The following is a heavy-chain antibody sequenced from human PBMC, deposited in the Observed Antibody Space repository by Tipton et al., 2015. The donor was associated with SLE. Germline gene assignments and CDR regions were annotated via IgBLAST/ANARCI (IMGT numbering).Heavy chain of an antibody. CDR2: ISSTSSYI. CDR3: ARDGEVGDHIDY. V-gene: IGHV3-21*01. CDR1: GFTFSGYS. D-gene: IGHD2-21*01. Sequence: SLRLSCAASGFTFSGYSMNWVRQAPGKGLEWVSSISSTSSYIYYAGSVKGRFTISRDNAKNTLYLQMNSLRAEDTAVYYCARDGEVGDHIDYWGQGTLVTVSS. J-gene: IGHJ4*02.